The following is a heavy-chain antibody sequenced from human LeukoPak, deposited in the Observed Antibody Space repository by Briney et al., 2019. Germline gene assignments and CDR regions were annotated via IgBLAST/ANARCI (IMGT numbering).Heavy chain of an antibody. CDR2: ISSSGKA. CDR3: ARFKGGTGFDY. V-gene: IGHV4-39*01. Sequence: SGTLSLTCAVSGGSITTTDFDWAWIRQPPGQGFEWIATISSSGKAYYYPSLMSHVTISVDTSKNQFSLDVTSVTAADTGVFYCARFKGGTGFDYWGRGILVIVS. J-gene: IGHJ4*02. CDR1: GGSITTTDFD. D-gene: IGHD1-26*01.